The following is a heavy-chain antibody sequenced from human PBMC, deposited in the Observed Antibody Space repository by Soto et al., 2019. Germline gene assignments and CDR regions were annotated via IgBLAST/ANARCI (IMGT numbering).Heavy chain of an antibody. CDR2: IRDSSSTI. J-gene: IGHJ4*02. CDR3: ARDDYPRYVDSSGYHCAY. D-gene: IGHD3-22*01. Sequence: GGSLRLSCAASGFTFSTYNMNCVRQAPGKGLEWVSYIRDSSSTIHYADSVKGRFTISRDNAKNSLYLQMNSLRAEDTAVYYFARDDYPRYVDSSGYHCAYWVQ. CDR1: GFTFSTYN. V-gene: IGHV3-48*01.